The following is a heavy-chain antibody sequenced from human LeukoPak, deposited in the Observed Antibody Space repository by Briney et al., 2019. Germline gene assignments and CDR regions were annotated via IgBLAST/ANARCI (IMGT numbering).Heavy chain of an antibody. CDR3: AMRDGYNFFNY. D-gene: IGHD5-12*01. J-gene: IGHJ4*02. CDR2: ITNSGGHT. CDR1: GITFSTYA. Sequence: GGSLRLSCAASGITFSTYAMSWVRQAPGKGLEWVSTITNSGGHTFYADSVQGRFTISRDNSKNTLFLQMNSLRAEDTAVYHYAMRDGYNFFNYWGQGTLLTVSS. V-gene: IGHV3-23*01.